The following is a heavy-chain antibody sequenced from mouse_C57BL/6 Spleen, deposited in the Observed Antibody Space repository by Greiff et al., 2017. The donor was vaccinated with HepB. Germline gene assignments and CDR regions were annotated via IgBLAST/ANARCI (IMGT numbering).Heavy chain of an antibody. V-gene: IGHV1-76*01. CDR2: IYPGSGNT. Sequence: VKLMESGAELVRPGASVKLSCKASGYTFTDYYINWVKQRPGQGLEWIARIYPGSGNTYYNEKFKGKATLTAEKSSSTAYMQLSSLTSEDSAVYFCARGGYWYFDVWGTGTTVTVSS. CDR3: ARGGYWYFDV. CDR1: GYTFTDYY. J-gene: IGHJ1*03.